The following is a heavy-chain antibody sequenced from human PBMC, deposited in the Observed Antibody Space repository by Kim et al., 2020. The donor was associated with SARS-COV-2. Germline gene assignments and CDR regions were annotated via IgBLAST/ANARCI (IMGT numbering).Heavy chain of an antibody. CDR1: GFTFSSYG. J-gene: IGHJ5*02. Sequence: GGSLRLSCAASGFTFSSYGMHWVRQAPGKGLEWVAVISYDGSNKYYADSVKGRFTISRDNSKNTLYLQMNSLRAEDTAVYYCAKEYYYGSGSYPPHPWGQGTLVTVSS. V-gene: IGHV3-30*18. CDR2: ISYDGSNK. CDR3: AKEYYYGSGSYPPHP. D-gene: IGHD3-10*01.